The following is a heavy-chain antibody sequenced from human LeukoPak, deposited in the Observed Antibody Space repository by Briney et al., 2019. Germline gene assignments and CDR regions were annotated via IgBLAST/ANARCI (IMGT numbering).Heavy chain of an antibody. V-gene: IGHV1-2*02. CDR3: ASYYYGSGSYYLFDY. CDR1: GYTFTGYY. Sequence: ASVKVSCKASGYTFTGYYMHWVRQAPGQGLEWMGWINPNSGGTNYAQKFQGRVTMTRDTSISTAYMELSSLRSEDTAVYYCASYYYGSGSYYLFDYWGQGTLVTVSS. J-gene: IGHJ4*02. CDR2: INPNSGGT. D-gene: IGHD3-10*01.